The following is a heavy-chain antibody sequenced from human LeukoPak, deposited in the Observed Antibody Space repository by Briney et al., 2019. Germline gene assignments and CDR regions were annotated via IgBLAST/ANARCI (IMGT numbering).Heavy chain of an antibody. J-gene: IGHJ6*04. CDR2: IIPIFGTA. D-gene: IGHD4-17*01. CDR1: GGTFSSYA. Sequence: SVKVSCKASGGTFSSYAISWVRQAPGQGLEWMGGIIPIFGTANYAQKFQGRVTITWNTSISTAYMELCSLRSEDTAVYYCARSGYGDYAMDVWGKGTTVTISS. V-gene: IGHV1-69*06. CDR3: ARSGYGDYAMDV.